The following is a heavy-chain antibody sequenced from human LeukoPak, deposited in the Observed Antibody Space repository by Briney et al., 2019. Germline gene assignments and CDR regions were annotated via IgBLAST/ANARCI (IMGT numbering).Heavy chain of an antibody. V-gene: IGHV1-2*02. Sequence: ASVKVSCKASGGTFSSYAISWVRQAPGQGLEWMGWINPNSGGTNYAQKFQGRVTMTRDTSISTAYMELSRLRSDDTAVYYCARGRYYGSGSYSSWFDPWGQGTLVTVSS. CDR3: ARGRYYGSGSYSSWFDP. J-gene: IGHJ5*02. CDR1: GGTFSSYA. D-gene: IGHD3-10*01. CDR2: INPNSGGT.